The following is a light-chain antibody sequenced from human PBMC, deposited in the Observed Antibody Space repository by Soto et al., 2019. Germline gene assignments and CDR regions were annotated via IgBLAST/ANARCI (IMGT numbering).Light chain of an antibody. Sequence: QSVLTQPASVSGSPGQSITISCTGTSSDVGGYNYVSWYQQYPGKAPKLMIYEVSNRPSGVSTRFSGSKSGNTASLTISGLQAEDEADYYCTSYIRSSTLDYVFGTGTKGTVL. J-gene: IGLJ1*01. CDR1: SSDVGGYNY. CDR2: EVS. CDR3: TSYIRSSTLDYV. V-gene: IGLV2-14*01.